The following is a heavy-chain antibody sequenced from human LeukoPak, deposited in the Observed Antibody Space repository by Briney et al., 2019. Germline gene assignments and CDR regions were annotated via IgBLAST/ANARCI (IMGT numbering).Heavy chain of an antibody. Sequence: GGSLRLSCAASGFXVSSNYMSWVRQAPGKGLEWVSVLYSGGNTYYADSVKGRFSISRDDSKNTLYLQMNSLRADDTAVYYCARGGTATTQAFEYWGQGALVTVSS. CDR1: GFXVSSNY. CDR3: ARGGTATTQAFEY. V-gene: IGHV3-66*01. D-gene: IGHD4-17*01. J-gene: IGHJ4*02. CDR2: LYSGGNT.